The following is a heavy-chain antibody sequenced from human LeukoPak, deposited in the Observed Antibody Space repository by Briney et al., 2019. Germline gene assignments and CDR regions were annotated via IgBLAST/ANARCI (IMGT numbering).Heavy chain of an antibody. CDR1: GGSINNYY. CDR2: IYSSGST. Sequence: SETLSLTCTVSGGSINNYYWSWIRQPAGKGLEWIGLIYSSGSTSYNPSLKSQVTMSVDTSKKQFSLRLSSVTAADTAVYYCARTPIYYFDNSGYYNWGQGTLVTVSS. J-gene: IGHJ4*02. V-gene: IGHV4-4*07. CDR3: ARTPIYYFDNSGYYN. D-gene: IGHD3-22*01.